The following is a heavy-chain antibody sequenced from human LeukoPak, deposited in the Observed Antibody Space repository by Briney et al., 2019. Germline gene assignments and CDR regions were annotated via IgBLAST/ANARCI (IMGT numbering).Heavy chain of an antibody. CDR2: IFGSGGSP. D-gene: IGHD5-18*01. Sequence: PGGSLRLSCGASGFTFGSHAMYWVRQAPGKGLEWVAGIFGSGGSPHYADSVKGRFTISRDNSRNTVYLQINSLRADDTAVYYCGKTTVGYSSGQKPAWPVDYWGQGTLVTVSS. CDR3: GKTTVGYSSGQKPAWPVDY. CDR1: GFTFGSHA. V-gene: IGHV3-23*01. J-gene: IGHJ4*02.